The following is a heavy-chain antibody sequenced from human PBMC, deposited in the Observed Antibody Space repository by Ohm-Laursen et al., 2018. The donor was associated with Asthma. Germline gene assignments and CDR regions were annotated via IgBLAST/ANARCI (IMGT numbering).Heavy chain of an antibody. CDR3: AKGGTEYLLYGMPDQFDY. CDR1: GFTLKTYG. CDR2: ISYDGRNK. D-gene: IGHD3-3*01. Sequence: RSLRLSCSASGFTLKTYGIHWVRQAPGKGLEWVAVISYDGRNKYYGDSAKGRFTISGDKSKNTVSLQMNSLKSEDTAVYYCAKGGTEYLLYGMPDQFDYWGQGSLVTVSS. V-gene: IGHV3-30*18. J-gene: IGHJ4*02.